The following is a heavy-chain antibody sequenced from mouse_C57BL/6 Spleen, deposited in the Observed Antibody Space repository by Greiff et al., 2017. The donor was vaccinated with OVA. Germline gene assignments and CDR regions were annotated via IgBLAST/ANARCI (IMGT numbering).Heavy chain of an antibody. CDR1: GFTFTDYY. CDR2: IRNKANGYTT. CDR3: ARRVYYYAMDY. J-gene: IGHJ4*01. Sequence: EVKLVESGGGLVQPGGSLSLSCAASGFTFTDYYMSWVRQPPGKALEWLGFIRNKANGYTTEYSASVKGRFTISRDNSQSILYLQMNALRAEDSATYYCARRVYYYAMDYWGQGTSVTVSS. V-gene: IGHV7-3*01.